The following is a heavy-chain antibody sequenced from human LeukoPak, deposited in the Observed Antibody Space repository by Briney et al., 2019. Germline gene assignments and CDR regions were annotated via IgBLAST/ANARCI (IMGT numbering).Heavy chain of an antibody. D-gene: IGHD4-11*01. Sequence: GGSLRLSCAASGFTFSSYGMHWVRQAPGKGLEWVAFIRYDGSNKYYADSVKGRFTISRDNSKNTLYLQMNSLRAEDTAVYYCARGYSNYGYTFDIWGQGTMVTVSS. CDR3: ARGYSNYGYTFDI. CDR1: GFTFSSYG. V-gene: IGHV3-30*02. CDR2: IRYDGSNK. J-gene: IGHJ3*02.